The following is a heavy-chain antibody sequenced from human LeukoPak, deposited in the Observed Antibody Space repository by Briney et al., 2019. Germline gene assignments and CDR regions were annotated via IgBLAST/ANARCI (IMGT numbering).Heavy chain of an antibody. D-gene: IGHD3-22*01. CDR3: ARGTYYYDTSDYPHWFDP. CDR2: IYSSGST. J-gene: IGHJ5*02. Sequence: SETLSLTCTVSAGSFSSYYWNWIRQPAGKGLQWIGRIYSSGSTNYNPSLKSRVTMSVDTSKNQFSLRLSSVTAADTAVYYCARGTYYYDTSDYPHWFDPWGQGTLVTVSS. V-gene: IGHV4-4*07. CDR1: AGSFSSYY.